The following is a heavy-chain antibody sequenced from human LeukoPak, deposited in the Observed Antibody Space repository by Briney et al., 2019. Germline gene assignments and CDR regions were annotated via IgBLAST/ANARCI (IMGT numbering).Heavy chain of an antibody. J-gene: IGHJ4*02. CDR1: GFTFISYS. CDR2: ISSSNSYI. Sequence: GGSLRLSCAASGFTFISYSMNWVRQAPGKGLEWVSSISSSNSYIYYADSVKGRFTISRDNARNSLHLQMNSLRAEDTAVYYCARDSAATVDYWGQGTLVTVSS. V-gene: IGHV3-21*01. CDR3: ARDSAATVDY. D-gene: IGHD2-2*01.